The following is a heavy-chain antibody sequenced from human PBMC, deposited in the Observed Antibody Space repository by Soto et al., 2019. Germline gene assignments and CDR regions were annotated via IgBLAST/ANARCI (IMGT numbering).Heavy chain of an antibody. V-gene: IGHV3-64*01. CDR3: ARRIPFGYGMDV. D-gene: IGHD2-21*01. Sequence: EVQLVESGGGLVQPGGSLRLSCAASGFTFSSYAMYWVRQAPGKGLEYVSVITSNGGNTDYASFVKGRFTISRDNSKNTLYLQMGSLRAEDMAVYYCARRIPFGYGMDVWGQGTTVTVSS. CDR2: ITSNGGNT. J-gene: IGHJ6*02. CDR1: GFTFSSYA.